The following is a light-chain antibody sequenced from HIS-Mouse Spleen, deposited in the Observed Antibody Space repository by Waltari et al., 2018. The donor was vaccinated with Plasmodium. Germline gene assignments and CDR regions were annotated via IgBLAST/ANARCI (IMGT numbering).Light chain of an antibody. J-gene: IGLJ2*01. V-gene: IGLV2-8*01. CDR2: EVS. CDR1: SSDVGGYNY. Sequence: QPPSASGSPGQSVTISCTGTSSDVGGYNYVSWYQQHPGKAPKLMIYEVSKRPSGVPDRFSDSKSGNTASLTVSGLQAEDEADYYCSSYAGSNNLVFGGGTKLTVL. CDR3: SSYAGSNNLV.